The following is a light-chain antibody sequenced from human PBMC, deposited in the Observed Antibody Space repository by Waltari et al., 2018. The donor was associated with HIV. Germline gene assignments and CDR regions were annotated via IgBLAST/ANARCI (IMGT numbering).Light chain of an antibody. CDR3: QQYAASPT. V-gene: IGKV3-20*01. Sequence: ILLTQTPGIVSLSLGQSATLSCWTSQPIRDNYVAWYGERPGQPPRILIFGASIRATGIPERFSGGGSGTEFSLTIGSLEPEDFGTYFCQQYAASPTFGNGTKV. CDR2: GAS. J-gene: IGKJ1*01. CDR1: QPIRDNY.